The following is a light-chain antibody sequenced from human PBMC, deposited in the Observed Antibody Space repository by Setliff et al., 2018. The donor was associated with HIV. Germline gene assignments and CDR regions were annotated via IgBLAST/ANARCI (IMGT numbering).Light chain of an antibody. J-gene: IGLJ1*01. CDR1: SSDIGSHNH. CDR3: ASYAGDGVHDIYV. Sequence: QSAPTQPPSASGSPGQSVAISCTGTSSDIGSHNHVSWYQQYPGKAPKLMIYELSQRPSGVPDRFSGSKSGNTASLTVSGLQAEDEADYYCASYAGDGVHDIYVFGTGTKVTVL. CDR2: ELS. V-gene: IGLV2-8*01.